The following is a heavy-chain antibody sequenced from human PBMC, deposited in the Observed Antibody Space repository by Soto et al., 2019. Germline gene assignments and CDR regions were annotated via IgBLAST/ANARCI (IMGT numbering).Heavy chain of an antibody. CDR2: IYYSGRT. J-gene: IGHJ4*02. CDR3: ARWSTNSSYGGWVGY. V-gene: IGHV4-39*01. D-gene: IGHD4-17*01. CDR1: DDAISSSSYY. Sequence: SETLSLTCTVSDDAISSSSYYWGWIRQPPGKGLEWIGSIYYSGRTYYNPSLKSRVTVSIDTSKNEFSLKPSSVTAADTAVYYCARWSTNSSYGGWVGYWGQGTLVTVSS.